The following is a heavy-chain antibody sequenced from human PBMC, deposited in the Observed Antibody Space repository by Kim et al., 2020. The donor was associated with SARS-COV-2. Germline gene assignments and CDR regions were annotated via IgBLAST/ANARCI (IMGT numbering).Heavy chain of an antibody. CDR3: ARFWSGFDWFISDNWFDP. CDR2: IYYSGST. CDR1: GGSISSYY. V-gene: IGHV4-59*01. J-gene: IGHJ5*02. Sequence: SETLSLTCTVSGGSISSYYWSWIRQPPGKGLEWIGYIYYSGSTNYNPSLKSRVTISVDTSKNQFSLKLSSVTAADTAVYYCARFWSGFDWFISDNWFDPWGQGTLVTVSS. D-gene: IGHD3-9*01.